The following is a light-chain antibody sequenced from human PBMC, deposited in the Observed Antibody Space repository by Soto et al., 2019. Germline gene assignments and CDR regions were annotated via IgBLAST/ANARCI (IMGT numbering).Light chain of an antibody. V-gene: IGKV3-20*01. Sequence: EIVLTQSPGTLSLSPGEGATLSCRASQSVDSSYLAWYQQKRGQAPRLLIYGASIRATGIPDRFSGSGSGTDFTLTISRLEPEAFAVYYCQQYGRSGTFGQGTKVEIK. CDR1: QSVDSSY. CDR3: QQYGRSGT. CDR2: GAS. J-gene: IGKJ2*01.